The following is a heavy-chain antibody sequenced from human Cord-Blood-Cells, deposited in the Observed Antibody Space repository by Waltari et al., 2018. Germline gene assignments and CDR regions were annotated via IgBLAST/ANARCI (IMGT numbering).Heavy chain of an antibody. Sequence: QVQLPQWGAGLLKPSETLSLTCAVYGGAFSGYYWSWIRQPPGKGLEWIGEINHSGSTNYNPSLKSRVTISVDTSKNQFSLKLSSVTAADTAVYYCASYDSSGYWFDPWGQGTLVTVSS. CDR2: INHSGST. D-gene: IGHD3-22*01. CDR3: ASYDSSGYWFDP. V-gene: IGHV4-34*01. J-gene: IGHJ5*02. CDR1: GGAFSGYY.